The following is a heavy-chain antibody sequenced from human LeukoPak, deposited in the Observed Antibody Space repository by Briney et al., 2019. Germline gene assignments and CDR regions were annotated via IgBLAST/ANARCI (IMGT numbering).Heavy chain of an antibody. CDR1: DGSITNYY. D-gene: IGHD6-19*01. CDR2: IYYSGST. J-gene: IGHJ6*03. V-gene: IGHV4-59*04. CDR3: ARSSGWLDSMDV. Sequence: PSETLSLTCTVSDGSITNYYWSWIRQPPGKGLEWIGHIYYSGSTYYNPSLKSRVTISVDTSKNQFSLKLSSVTAADTAVYYCARSSGWLDSMDVWGKGTTVTISS.